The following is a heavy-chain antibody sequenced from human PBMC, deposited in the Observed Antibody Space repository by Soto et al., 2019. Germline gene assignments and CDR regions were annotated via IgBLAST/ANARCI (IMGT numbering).Heavy chain of an antibody. V-gene: IGHV4-4*07. CDR3: ARDHYCSGGSCYSDY. J-gene: IGHJ4*02. CDR1: GGSISSYY. Sequence: PSETLSLTCTVSGGSISSYYWSWIRQPAGKGLEWIGRIYTSGSTNYNPSLKSRVTMSVDTSKNQFSLKLSSVTAADTAVYYCARDHYCSGGSCYSDYWGQGTLVTVSS. CDR2: IYTSGST. D-gene: IGHD2-15*01.